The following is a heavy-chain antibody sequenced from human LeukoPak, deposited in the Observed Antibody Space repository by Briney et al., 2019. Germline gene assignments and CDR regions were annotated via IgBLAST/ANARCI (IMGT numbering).Heavy chain of an antibody. CDR2: INHSGST. D-gene: IGHD3-22*01. CDR3: ARASYDSSGYYFDY. V-gene: IGHV4-34*01. CDR1: GGSFSGYY. Sequence: SETLSLTCAVYGGSFSGYYWSWIRQPPGKGLEWIGEINHSGSTNYNPSLKSRVTISVDTSKNQFSLKLSSVSAADTAVYYCARASYDSSGYYFDYWGQGTLVTVSS. J-gene: IGHJ4*02.